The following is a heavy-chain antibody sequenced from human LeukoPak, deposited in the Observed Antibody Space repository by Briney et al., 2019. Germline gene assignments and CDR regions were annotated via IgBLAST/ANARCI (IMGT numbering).Heavy chain of an antibody. V-gene: IGHV3-23*01. CDR1: GFTFSNYA. CDR2: IGGSGDSI. Sequence: GGSLRLSCAASGFTFSNYAMNWVRQAPGKGLEWVSKIGGSGDSIYYADSVRGRFTISRDNSKNTLYLQMNSLRVEDTAIYYRAKDQGSHRESDYWGQGTLVTVSS. J-gene: IGHJ4*02. D-gene: IGHD3-16*02. CDR3: AKDQGSHRESDY.